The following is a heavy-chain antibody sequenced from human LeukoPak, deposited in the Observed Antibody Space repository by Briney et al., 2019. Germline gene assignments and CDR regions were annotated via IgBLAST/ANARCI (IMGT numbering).Heavy chain of an antibody. CDR2: ISGSGGST. D-gene: IGHD4-17*01. Sequence: PGGSLRLSCAASGFTFSSYAMSWVRQAPGKGLEGVSAISGSGGSTYYADSVKGRFTISRDNSKNTLYLQMNSLRAEDTAVYYCAKDEATVTTPYYFDYWGQGTLVTVSS. V-gene: IGHV3-23*01. J-gene: IGHJ4*02. CDR1: GFTFSSYA. CDR3: AKDEATVTTPYYFDY.